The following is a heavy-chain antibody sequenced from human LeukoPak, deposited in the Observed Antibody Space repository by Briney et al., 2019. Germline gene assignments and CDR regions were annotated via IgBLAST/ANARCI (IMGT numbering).Heavy chain of an antibody. D-gene: IGHD2-15*01. CDR3: ARGHELLFEPFDL. CDR1: GYTFTSYD. CDR2: MNPNSGNT. V-gene: IGHV1-8*03. J-gene: IGHJ5*02. Sequence: ASVKVSCKASGYTFTSYDINWVRQAPGQGLEWMGWMNPNSGNTGYAQKFQGRVTITRNTSISTAYMELSSLRSEDTAVYYCARGHELLFEPFDLWGQGTLVTVSS.